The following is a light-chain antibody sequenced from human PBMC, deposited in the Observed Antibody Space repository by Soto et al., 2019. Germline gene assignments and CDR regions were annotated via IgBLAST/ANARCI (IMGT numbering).Light chain of an antibody. V-gene: IGKV3-15*01. CDR1: QSVGAN. CDR3: QQYNNWPPYT. J-gene: IGKJ2*01. Sequence: EIVMTQSPATLSVSPGERATLSCRASQSVGANLAWYQQKPGQPPRLLIYGASTRATGIPARFSGSGSGTEFTLTISNLQSEDFAVYYCQQYNNWPPYTFGQGTKLEIK. CDR2: GAS.